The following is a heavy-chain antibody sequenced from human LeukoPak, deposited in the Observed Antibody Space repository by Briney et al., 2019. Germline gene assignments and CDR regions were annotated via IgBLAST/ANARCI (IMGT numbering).Heavy chain of an antibody. CDR2: ISYDGSNK. CDR3: AKDYCSSTSCYGIDY. J-gene: IGHJ4*02. V-gene: IGHV3-30*18. CDR1: GFTFSSYG. D-gene: IGHD2-2*01. Sequence: GGSLRLSCAASGFTFSSYGMHWVRQAPGKGLEWVAVISYDGSNKYYADSVKGRFTISRDNSKNTLYLQMNSLRAEDTAVYYCAKDYCSSTSCYGIDYWGRGTLVTVSS.